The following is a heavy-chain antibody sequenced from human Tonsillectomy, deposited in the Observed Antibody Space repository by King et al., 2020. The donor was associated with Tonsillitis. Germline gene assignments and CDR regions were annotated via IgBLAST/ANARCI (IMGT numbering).Heavy chain of an antibody. D-gene: IGHD3-3*01. V-gene: IGHV1-2*02. CDR2: INPNSGAT. Sequence: QLVQSGAEVKKPGASVTVSCKASGFTFTAYYLHWVRQAPGQGLEWMGWINPNSGATYYAQKFQGRVSMTRDTPISTAYMELSRLSSDDTALYYCAKGRQYDFWSGYYGYWGQGTLVTVSS. CDR3: AKGRQYDFWSGYYGY. J-gene: IGHJ4*02. CDR1: GFTFTAYY.